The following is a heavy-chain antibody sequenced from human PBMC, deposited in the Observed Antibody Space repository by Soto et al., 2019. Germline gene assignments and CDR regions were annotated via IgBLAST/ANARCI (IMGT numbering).Heavy chain of an antibody. CDR1: GFTFSSYG. CDR2: ISYDGSNK. Sequence: GGSLRLSCAASGFTFSSYGMHWVRQAPGKGLERVAVISYDGSNKYYADSVKGRFTISRDNSKNTLYLQMNSLRAEDTAVYYCAKVKSYIVVVSGPDYGMDVWGQGTTVTVSS. CDR3: AKVKSYIVVVSGPDYGMDV. V-gene: IGHV3-30*18. J-gene: IGHJ6*02. D-gene: IGHD2-21*02.